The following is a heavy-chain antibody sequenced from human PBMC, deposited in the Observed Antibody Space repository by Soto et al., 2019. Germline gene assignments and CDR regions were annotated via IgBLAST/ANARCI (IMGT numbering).Heavy chain of an antibody. Sequence: EVQLLESGGGLVQPGGSLRLSCAASGFTFSSYAMSWVRQAPGKGLEWVSAISGSGGSTYYADSVKGRFTISRDNSKNTLYLQMNSLRAEDTAVYYCARDLYTSSLPTYYYFYYGMDVWGQGTTVTVSS. CDR2: ISGSGGST. V-gene: IGHV3-23*01. CDR3: ARDLYTSSLPTYYYFYYGMDV. CDR1: GFTFSSYA. D-gene: IGHD2-2*01. J-gene: IGHJ6*02.